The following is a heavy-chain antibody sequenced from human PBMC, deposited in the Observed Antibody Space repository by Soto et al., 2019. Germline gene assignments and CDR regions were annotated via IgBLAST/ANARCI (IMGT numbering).Heavy chain of an antibody. V-gene: IGHV4-4*02. CDR3: AGAARLSPFAF. CDR2: LYHTGNT. J-gene: IGHJ4*02. Sequence: VQLQESGPGLVEPSGTLSLTCTASSGSFGSGIWWSWVRQPPGRGLEWVGELYHTGNTNYNPSLKSRLTMSVDESKTQFSLSLSSVTAADTAVYYCAGAARLSPFAFWGRGTLVTVSS. D-gene: IGHD6-6*01. CDR1: SGSFGSGIW.